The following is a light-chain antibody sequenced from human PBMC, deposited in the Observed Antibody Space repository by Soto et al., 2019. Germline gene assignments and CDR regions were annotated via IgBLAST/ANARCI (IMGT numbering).Light chain of an antibody. Sequence: EIVLTHSPATLSLSPGERATLSCRASQSVSSYLAWYQQKPGQAPRLLIYDASNRATGIPARFSGSGSGTDFNLTISSLEPEDFAVYYCQQRSNWPPTWTFGQGTKVEIK. CDR2: DAS. V-gene: IGKV3-11*01. J-gene: IGKJ1*01. CDR1: QSVSSY. CDR3: QQRSNWPPTWT.